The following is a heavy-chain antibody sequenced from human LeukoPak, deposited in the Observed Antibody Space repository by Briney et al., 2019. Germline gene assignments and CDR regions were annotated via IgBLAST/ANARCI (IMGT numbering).Heavy chain of an antibody. CDR3: ATETNGRHYDY. Sequence: GGSLRLSCTASGLTFSTSGFNWVRQAPGKGLEWVASIGPTGSDRYHADSIKGRFTISRDNANNFLYLQTNSLRAEDTAVYYCATETNGRHYDYWGQGTLLTVSS. D-gene: IGHD1-14*01. CDR2: IGPTGSDR. J-gene: IGHJ4*02. V-gene: IGHV3-21*06. CDR1: GLTFSTSG.